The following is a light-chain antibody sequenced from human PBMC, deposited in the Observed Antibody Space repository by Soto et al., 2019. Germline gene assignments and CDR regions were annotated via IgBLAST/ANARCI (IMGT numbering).Light chain of an antibody. CDR2: TDN. J-gene: IGLJ1*01. Sequence: QSVLTQPPSASGTPGQRVTISCSGNSSNIGSNAVNWYQQFPGTAPKLLIYTDNQRPSGVPDRFSGSKSGTSASLAISGLQSEDEADYFCAAWDGSLNAYVFGTGTKLTVL. CDR3: AAWDGSLNAYV. V-gene: IGLV1-44*01. CDR1: SSNIGSNA.